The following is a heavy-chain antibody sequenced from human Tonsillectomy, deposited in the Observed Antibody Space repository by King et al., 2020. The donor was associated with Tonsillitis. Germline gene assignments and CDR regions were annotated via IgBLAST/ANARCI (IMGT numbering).Heavy chain of an antibody. V-gene: IGHV1-2*02. D-gene: IGHD6-19*01. CDR3: ARVVGVIAVAGTGGWFDP. J-gene: IGHJ5*02. CDR2: INPNSGGT. CDR1: GYTFTGYY. Sequence: VQLVESGTEVKKPGASVKVSCKASGYTFTGYYMHWVRQAPGQGLEWMGWINPNSGGTNYAQKFQGRVTMTRDTSISTAYMELSRLRSDDTAVYYCARVVGVIAVAGTGGWFDPWGQGTLVTVSS.